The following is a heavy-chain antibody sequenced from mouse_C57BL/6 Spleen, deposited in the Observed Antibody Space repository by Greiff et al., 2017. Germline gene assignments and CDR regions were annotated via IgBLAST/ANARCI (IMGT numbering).Heavy chain of an antibody. D-gene: IGHD4-1*01. CDR2: IRSKSNNYAT. Sequence: EVKLVESGGGLVQPKGSLKLSCAASGFSFNTYAMNWVRQAPGKGLEWVARIRSKSNNYATYYADSVKDRFTISRDDSESMLYLQMNNLKTEDTAMYYCVRHDPGTGAMDYWGQGTSVTVSS. CDR1: GFSFNTYA. J-gene: IGHJ4*01. V-gene: IGHV10-1*01. CDR3: VRHDPGTGAMDY.